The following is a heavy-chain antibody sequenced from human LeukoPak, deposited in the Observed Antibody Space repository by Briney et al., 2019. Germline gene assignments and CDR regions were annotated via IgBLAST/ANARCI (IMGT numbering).Heavy chain of an antibody. J-gene: IGHJ4*02. Sequence: PGGSLRHSCTGSACTPSSWRMSRVRQAPLKGRDSVANIKQEGSEKYYVDSVKGRFTISRDNAKNSLYLQMNSLRDEDTGVYYCAREDYDSPGEYWGRGTLVTVSS. D-gene: IGHD3-22*01. CDR1: ACTPSSWR. CDR2: IKQEGSEK. CDR3: AREDYDSPGEY. V-gene: IGHV3-7*05.